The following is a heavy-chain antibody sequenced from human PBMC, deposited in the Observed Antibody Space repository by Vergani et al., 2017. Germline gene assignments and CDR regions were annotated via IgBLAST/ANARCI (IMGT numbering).Heavy chain of an antibody. J-gene: IGHJ5*02. CDR1: GGSISSGGYY. D-gene: IGHD1-1*01. Sequence: QVQLQESGPGLVKPSGTLSLTCAVSGGSISSGGYYWSWIRQHPGKGLEWIGHIYYSGSTYYNPSLKSRVTISVDTSKNQFSLKLSSVTAADPAVYYLARDGGGGNGAPAGFDPWGQGTLVTVSS. V-gene: IGHV4-31*11. CDR2: IYYSGST. CDR3: ARDGGGGNGAPAGFDP.